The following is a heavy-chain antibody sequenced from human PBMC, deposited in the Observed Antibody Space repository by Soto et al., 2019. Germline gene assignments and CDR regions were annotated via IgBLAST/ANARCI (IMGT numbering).Heavy chain of an antibody. J-gene: IGHJ6*02. CDR2: ISSSGSTI. CDR1: GFTFSDYY. D-gene: IGHD5-18*01. V-gene: IGHV3-11*01. Sequence: VQLLESGGGLVQPGGSLRLSCAASGFTFSDYYMSWIRQAPGKGLEWVSYISSSGSTIYYADSVKGRFTISRDNAKNSLYLQMNSLRAEDTAVYYCARAGRDTAMVRWDGMDVWGQGTTVTVSS. CDR3: ARAGRDTAMVRWDGMDV.